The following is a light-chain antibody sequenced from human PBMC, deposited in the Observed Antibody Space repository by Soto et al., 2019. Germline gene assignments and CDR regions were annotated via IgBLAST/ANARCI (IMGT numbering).Light chain of an antibody. V-gene: IGKV3-11*01. CDR1: QSVGSY. CDR3: QQCSSWPLT. CDR2: DAF. J-gene: IGKJ4*01. Sequence: EIVLTQSPATLSLSPGERATLSCRASQSVGSYFAWYQQKPGQAPRLLIYDAFSRATGIPARFSGSGSGTDFTLTISSLEPEDFAVYFCQQCSSWPLTFGGGTMAEIK.